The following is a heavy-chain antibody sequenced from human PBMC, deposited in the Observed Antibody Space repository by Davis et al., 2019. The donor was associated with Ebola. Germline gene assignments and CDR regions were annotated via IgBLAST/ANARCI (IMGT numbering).Heavy chain of an antibody. CDR3: ARYDSDWGYYFDY. D-gene: IGHD6-19*01. CDR1: GGTFSSYT. V-gene: IGHV1-2*02. J-gene: IGHJ4*02. Sequence: ASVKVSCKASGGTFSSYTISWVRQAPGQGLEWMGWINPHGGGTNYAQRFQHRVNMTRDMSISTAYMDLSRLKSDDTAVYYCARYDSDWGYYFDYWGQGTLVTVSS. CDR2: INPHGGGT.